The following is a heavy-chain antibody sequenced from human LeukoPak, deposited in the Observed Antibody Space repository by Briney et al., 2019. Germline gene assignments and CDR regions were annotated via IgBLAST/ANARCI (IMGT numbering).Heavy chain of an antibody. CDR1: GFTFSSYA. CDR3: AGSPTVDAAFDI. V-gene: IGHV3-30-3*01. Sequence: GGSLRLSCAASGFTFSSYAMHWVRQAPGKGLEWVAVISYDGSNKYYADSVRGRFTVSRDNSRNTLALQMNSLRAEDTAVYYCAGSPTVDAAFDIWGQGTMVTVSS. D-gene: IGHD4-23*01. CDR2: ISYDGSNK. J-gene: IGHJ3*02.